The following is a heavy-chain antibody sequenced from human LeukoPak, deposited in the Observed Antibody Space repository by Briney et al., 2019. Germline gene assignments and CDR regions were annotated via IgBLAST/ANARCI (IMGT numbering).Heavy chain of an antibody. D-gene: IGHD2-15*01. V-gene: IGHV4-34*01. CDR1: GGSFSGYY. Sequence: SETLSLTCAVYGGSFSGYYWSWIRHPPGKGLEWMGEINHSGSTNYNPSLKSRVTISVDTSTNQFSLKLSSVTAADTAVYYSARKSYCSGGSCYRFDPWGQGTLVTVSS. CDR2: INHSGST. CDR3: ARKSYCSGGSCYRFDP. J-gene: IGHJ5*02.